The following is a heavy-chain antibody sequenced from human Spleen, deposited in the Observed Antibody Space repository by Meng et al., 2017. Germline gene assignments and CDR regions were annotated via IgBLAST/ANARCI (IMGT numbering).Heavy chain of an antibody. CDR2: INTNTGNP. CDR1: GYTFTSYA. D-gene: IGHD2/OR15-2a*01. V-gene: IGHV7-4-1*02. Sequence: ASVKVSCKASGYTFTSYAMNWVRQAPGQGLEWMGWINTNTGNPTYAQGFTGRFVFSLDTSVSTAYLQISSLKAEDTAVYYCAREDHSAYFLGETEAVWFDPWGQGTLVTVSS. CDR3: AREDHSAYFLGETEAVWFDP. J-gene: IGHJ5*02.